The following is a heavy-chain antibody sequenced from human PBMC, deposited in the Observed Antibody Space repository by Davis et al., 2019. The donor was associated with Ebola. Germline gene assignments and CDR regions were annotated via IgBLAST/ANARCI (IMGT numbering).Heavy chain of an antibody. CDR1: GGSFSGYY. CDR3: ARDLGGDGYCTGGVCYYFDY. D-gene: IGHD2-8*02. CDR2: INHSGST. J-gene: IGHJ4*02. Sequence: MPGGSLRLSCAVYGGSFSGYYWSWIRQPPGKGLEWIGEINHSGSTNYNPSLKSRVTISVDTSKNRFSLKLSSVTAADTAVYYCARDLGGDGYCTGGVCYYFDYWGQGTLVTVSS. V-gene: IGHV4-34*01.